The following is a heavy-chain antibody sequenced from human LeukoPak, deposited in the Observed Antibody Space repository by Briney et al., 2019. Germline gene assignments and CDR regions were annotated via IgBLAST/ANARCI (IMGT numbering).Heavy chain of an antibody. J-gene: IGHJ4*02. CDR2: VSAGGDNT. CDR1: GFTFSSYA. Sequence: PGGSLRLSCAASGFTFSSYAMSWVRQAPGKGLEWVSAVSAGGDNTYYAESVKGRLTISRDNSKNTVYLQMTSVTAEDTARYYCAKKRTPVAGTNYFDYWGQGILVTVSS. V-gene: IGHV3-23*01. D-gene: IGHD6-19*01. CDR3: AKKRTPVAGTNYFDY.